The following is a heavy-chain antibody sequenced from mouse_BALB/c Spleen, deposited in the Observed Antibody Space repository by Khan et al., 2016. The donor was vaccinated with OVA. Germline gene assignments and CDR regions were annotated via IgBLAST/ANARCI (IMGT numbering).Heavy chain of an antibody. CDR2: INSDGYYT. J-gene: IGHJ3*01. CDR3: ASHLTGSFAY. V-gene: IGHV5-6*01. Sequence: EVKLLESGGDLMKPGGSLKLSCAASGFTFSAYGMSWVRQTPDKRLEWVATINSDGYYTYYPDSVQGRFTISRNNAKKTLSLQMSSLKSRDTAMYYCASHLTGSFAYWGQETLVTVSA. D-gene: IGHD4-1*01. CDR1: GFTFSAYG.